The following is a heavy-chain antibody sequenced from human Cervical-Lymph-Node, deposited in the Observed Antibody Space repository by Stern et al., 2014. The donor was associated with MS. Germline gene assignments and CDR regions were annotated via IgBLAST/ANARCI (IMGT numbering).Heavy chain of an antibody. D-gene: IGHD4-23*01. CDR2: ISGGGSYI. V-gene: IGHV3-21*01. J-gene: IGHJ4*02. Sequence: EMQLVESGGGLVKPGGSLRLSCAASGFTFSSYSMNWVRQAPGKGLEWVASISGGGSYIYYADSLKGRFTISRDNAKNSLYLQMNSLRAEDTAVYYCARGRGGNYRYYFDYWGQGTLVTVSS. CDR3: ARGRGGNYRYYFDY. CDR1: GFTFSSYS.